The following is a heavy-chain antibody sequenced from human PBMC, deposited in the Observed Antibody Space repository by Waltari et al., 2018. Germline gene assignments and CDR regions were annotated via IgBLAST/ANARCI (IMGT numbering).Heavy chain of an antibody. Sequence: QLQLQESGPGLVKPSETLSLTCTVSGGSISSSSYYWGWIRQPPGKGLEWIGSIYYSGSTYYNPSLKSRVTISVDTSKNQFSLKLSSVTAADTAVYYYARRRIAAAGRDFDYWGQGTLVTVSS. CDR2: IYYSGST. D-gene: IGHD6-13*01. V-gene: IGHV4-39*07. CDR3: ARRRIAAAGRDFDY. CDR1: GGSISSSSYY. J-gene: IGHJ4*02.